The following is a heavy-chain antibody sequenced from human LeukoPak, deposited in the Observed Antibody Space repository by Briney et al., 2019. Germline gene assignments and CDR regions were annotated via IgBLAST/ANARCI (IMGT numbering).Heavy chain of an antibody. D-gene: IGHD5-18*01. CDR2: IYYSGST. Sequence: PSETLSLTCSVSGGSISSSNYYWSWIRQPAGKGLEWIGYIYYSGSTNYNPSLKSRVTISVDTSKNQFSLKLSSVTAADTAVYYCARETAGDAFDIWGQGTMVTVSS. CDR3: ARETAGDAFDI. CDR1: GGSISSSNYY. J-gene: IGHJ3*02. V-gene: IGHV4-61*10.